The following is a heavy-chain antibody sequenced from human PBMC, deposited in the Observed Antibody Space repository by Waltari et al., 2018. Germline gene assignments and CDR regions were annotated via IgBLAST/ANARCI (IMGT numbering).Heavy chain of an antibody. CDR3: ARDALGQQLVYRYYYYYMDV. D-gene: IGHD6-13*01. Sequence: QVQLQQWGAGLLKPSETLSLTCAVYGGSFSGYYWSWIRQPPGKGLAWSGEINHSGSTNYNPSLKSRVTMSVDTSKNQFSLKLSSVTAADTAVYYCARDALGQQLVYRYYYYYMDVWGKGTTVTISS. J-gene: IGHJ6*03. CDR2: INHSGST. CDR1: GGSFSGYY. V-gene: IGHV4-34*01.